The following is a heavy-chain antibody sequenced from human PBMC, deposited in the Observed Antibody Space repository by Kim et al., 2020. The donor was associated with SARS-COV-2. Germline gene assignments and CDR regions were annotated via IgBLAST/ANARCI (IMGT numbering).Heavy chain of an antibody. D-gene: IGHD3-9*01. J-gene: IGHJ4*02. CDR2: ISSYSSYI. Sequence: GGSLILSCAASGFTFSSYSMNWVRQAPGKGLEWVSSISSYSSYIYYADSVKGRFTISRDNAKNSLYLQMNSLRAEDTAVYYCARGALIDYDILTGYYVSPYFDYWGQGTLVTVSS. V-gene: IGHV3-21*01. CDR3: ARGALIDYDILTGYYVSPYFDY. CDR1: GFTFSSYS.